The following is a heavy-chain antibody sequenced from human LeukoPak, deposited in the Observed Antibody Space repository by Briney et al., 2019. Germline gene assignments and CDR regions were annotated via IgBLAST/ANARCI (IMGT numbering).Heavy chain of an antibody. V-gene: IGHV4-59*01. CDR1: GGSTSSYY. CDR3: ARPSWNYYYMDV. J-gene: IGHJ6*03. CDR2: IYYSGST. D-gene: IGHD6-13*01. Sequence: PSETLSLTCTVSGGSTSSYYWSWIRQPPGKGLEWIGYIYYSGSTNYNPSLKSRVTISVDTSKNQFSLKLSSVTAADTAVYYCARPSWNYYYMDVWGKGTTVTVSS.